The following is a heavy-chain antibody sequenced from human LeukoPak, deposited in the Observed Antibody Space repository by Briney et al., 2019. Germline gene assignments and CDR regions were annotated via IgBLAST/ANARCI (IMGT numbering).Heavy chain of an antibody. D-gene: IGHD2-2*01. CDR2: INPNSGGT. CDR3: ARGGYCSSTSCFDWFDP. CDR1: GYTFTNYA. J-gene: IGHJ5*02. Sequence: GASVKVSCKASGYTFTNYAISWVRQAPGQGLEWMGWINPNSGGTNYAQKFQGRVTMTRDTSISTAYMELSRLRSDDTAVYYCARGGYCSSTSCFDWFDPWGQGTLVTVSS. V-gene: IGHV1-2*02.